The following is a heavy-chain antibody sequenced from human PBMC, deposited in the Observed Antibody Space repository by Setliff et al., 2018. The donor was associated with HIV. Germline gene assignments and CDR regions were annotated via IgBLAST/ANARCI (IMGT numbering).Heavy chain of an antibody. CDR2: IYYDGRT. D-gene: IGHD3-16*01. CDR1: GGSIRTGAYY. Sequence: PSETLSLTCTVSGGSIRTGAYYWGWIRQPPGKGLEWIGSIYYDGRTFYKPSLKSRLTISVDTPKNQFSLRLNSVTAADTAVYFCARGGAVSADFDSWGQGTLVTVSS. CDR3: ARGGAVSADFDS. J-gene: IGHJ4*02. V-gene: IGHV4-39*07.